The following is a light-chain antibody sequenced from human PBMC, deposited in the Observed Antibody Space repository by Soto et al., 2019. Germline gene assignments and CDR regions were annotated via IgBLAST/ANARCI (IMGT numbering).Light chain of an antibody. CDR2: EAS. CDR3: QQYNDYPT. CDR1: RRSSTW. J-gene: IGKJ3*01. V-gene: IGKV1-5*01. Sequence: DIQMTQSPSTLSASVGDRVTITCRASRRSSTWVAWYKQKVWKAPELLIYEASNLESGVPPRFIGAGSGTEFTLTISSLQPDDFATYYCQQYNDYPTFGPGTTV.